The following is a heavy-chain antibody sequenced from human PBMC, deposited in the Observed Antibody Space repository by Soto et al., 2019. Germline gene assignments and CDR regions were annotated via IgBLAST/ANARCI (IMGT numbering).Heavy chain of an antibody. V-gene: IGHV2-5*02. CDR2: IYWDDDK. J-gene: IGHJ1*01. CDR3: AHRLARGATGLYFQH. Sequence: QITLKESGPTLVKPTQTLTLTCTFSGLSLSTSGVAVGWIRQPPGKALEWLALIYWDDDKRHSPSLKSNLTITKDTSKNQVVLTMTNMDPVDTTTSYCAHRLARGATGLYFQHWGQGTPVTVSS. D-gene: IGHD3-9*01. CDR1: GLSLSTSGVA.